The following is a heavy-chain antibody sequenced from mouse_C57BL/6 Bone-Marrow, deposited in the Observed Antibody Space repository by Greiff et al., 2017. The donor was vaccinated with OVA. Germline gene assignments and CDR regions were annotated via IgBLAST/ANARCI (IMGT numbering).Heavy chain of an antibody. V-gene: IGHV1-64*01. CDR1: GYTFTSYW. Sequence: QVQLQQPGAELVKPGASVKLSCKASGYTFTSYWMHWVKQRPGQGLEWIGMIHPNSGSTNYNEKFKSKATLTVDKSSSTAYMQLSSLTSEDSAVYYCAREYYYGRYFDVWGTGTTVTVSS. CDR2: IHPNSGST. D-gene: IGHD1-1*01. CDR3: AREYYYGRYFDV. J-gene: IGHJ1*03.